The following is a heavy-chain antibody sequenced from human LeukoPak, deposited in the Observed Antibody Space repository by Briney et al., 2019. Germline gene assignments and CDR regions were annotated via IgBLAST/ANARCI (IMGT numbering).Heavy chain of an antibody. Sequence: ASVKVSCKVSGYTLTELSMHWVRQAPGKGLEWMGGFDPEDGETIYAQKFQGRVTMTEDTSTDTAYMELSSLRSEDTAVYYCATAITMVRGVMNWGQGTLVTVSS. CDR1: GYTLTELS. D-gene: IGHD3-10*01. CDR2: FDPEDGET. V-gene: IGHV1-24*01. J-gene: IGHJ4*02. CDR3: ATAITMVRGVMN.